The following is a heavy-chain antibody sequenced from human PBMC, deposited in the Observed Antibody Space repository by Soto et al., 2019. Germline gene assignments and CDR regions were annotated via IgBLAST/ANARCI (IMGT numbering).Heavy chain of an antibody. D-gene: IGHD3-16*01. J-gene: IGHJ4*02. CDR3: ARDRRGGYYFDY. CDR1: GGTFSSYT. V-gene: IGHV1-69*08. CDR2: IIPILGIA. Sequence: QVQLVQSGAEVKKPGSSVKVSCKASGGTFSSYTISWVRQAPGQGLEWMGRIIPILGIANYAQKFQGRVTIAADKSTSTAYMELRSLRSEDTAVYYCARDRRGGYYFDYWGQGTLVTVSS.